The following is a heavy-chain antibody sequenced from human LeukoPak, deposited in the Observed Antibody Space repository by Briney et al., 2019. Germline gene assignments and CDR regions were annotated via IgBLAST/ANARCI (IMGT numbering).Heavy chain of an antibody. CDR2: ISWNSGSI. V-gene: IGHV3-9*01. J-gene: IGHJ4*02. Sequence: GGSLRLSCAASGFTFDDYAMHWVRQAPGKGLEWVSGISWNSGSIGYADSVKGRFTISRDNAKNSLYLQMNSLRAEDTALYYCAKELYGSGSYRFRVYWGQGTLVTVSS. CDR1: GFTFDDYA. D-gene: IGHD3-10*01. CDR3: AKELYGSGSYRFRVY.